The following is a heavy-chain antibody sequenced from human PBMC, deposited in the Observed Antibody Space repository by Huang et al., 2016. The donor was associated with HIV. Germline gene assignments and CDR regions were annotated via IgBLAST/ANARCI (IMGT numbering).Heavy chain of an antibody. CDR1: GGSFTDFY. Sequence: QVQIEQWGSGLLKPSETLSLTCAFYGGSFTDFYWSWIRQAPGKGLEWIGEINHSGPTTHNSSLKTRVTMSMDMAKSQFSLRLDSVTAADTAVYYCATDDRLYARHIGRFWGQGALVSVS. CDR2: INHSGPT. CDR3: ATDDRLYARHIGRF. V-gene: IGHV4-34*02. J-gene: IGHJ4*02. D-gene: IGHD3-3*01.